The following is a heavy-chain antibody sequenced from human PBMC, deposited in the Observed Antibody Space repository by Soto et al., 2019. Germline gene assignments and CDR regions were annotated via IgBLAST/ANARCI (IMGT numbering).Heavy chain of an antibody. D-gene: IGHD4-4*01. V-gene: IGHV3-23*01. CDR1: GLTFSSYA. Sequence: PGGSLSLSCAASGLTFSSYAMSWVRQAPGKGLEWVSAISGSGGSTYYADSVKGRFTISRHNSKNTLYLQMNSLRAEDTAVYYCAKMAPMTTGFDSWGQGTLITVSS. J-gene: IGHJ4*02. CDR3: AKMAPMTTGFDS. CDR2: ISGSGGST.